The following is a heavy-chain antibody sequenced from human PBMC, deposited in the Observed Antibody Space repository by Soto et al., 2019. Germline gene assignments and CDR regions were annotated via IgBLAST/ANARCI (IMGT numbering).Heavy chain of an antibody. CDR1: GFTFSSYW. J-gene: IGHJ4*02. CDR2: IKQDGSEE. V-gene: IGHV3-7*03. CDR3: ARWGHGYNYYFDY. Sequence: GGSLRLSCAASGFTFSSYWMSWVRQAPGKGLEWVANIKQDGSEEYYVDSVKGRFTISRDNAKNSLYLQMNSLRAEDTAVYYCARWGHGYNYYFDYWGQGTLVTVSS. D-gene: IGHD5-12*01.